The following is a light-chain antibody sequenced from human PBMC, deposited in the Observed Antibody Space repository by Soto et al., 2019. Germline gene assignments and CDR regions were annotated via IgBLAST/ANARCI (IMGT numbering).Light chain of an antibody. V-gene: IGLV2-14*01. J-gene: IGLJ1*01. CDR2: DVS. Sequence: QSVLTQPASVSGSPGQSITISCTGTSSDVGGYNYVSWYQQHPGKAPKLMIYDVSNRPSGVSNRFAGSKSGNTASLTISGLPAEDEADYYCSSYTRSSTLYVFGTGTKLTVL. CDR1: SSDVGGYNY. CDR3: SSYTRSSTLYV.